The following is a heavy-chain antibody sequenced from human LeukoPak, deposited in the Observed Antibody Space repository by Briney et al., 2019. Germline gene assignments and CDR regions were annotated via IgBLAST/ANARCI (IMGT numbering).Heavy chain of an antibody. J-gene: IGHJ5*02. CDR1: GYSISSDKY. CDR2: IYHTGST. V-gene: IGHV4-38-2*01. Sequence: PSETLSLTCEVSGYSISSDKYWGWIRQPPGKGLEWIGGIYHTGSTYYNPSLKSRVSISVDTSKNQFSLKFTSVTAADTAVYYCARSHSGWQGHNNWFDPWGQGTLVTVSS. CDR3: ARSHSGWQGHNNWFDP. D-gene: IGHD6-19*01.